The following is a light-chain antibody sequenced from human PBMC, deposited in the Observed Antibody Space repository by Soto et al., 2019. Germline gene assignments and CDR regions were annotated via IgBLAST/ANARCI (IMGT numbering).Light chain of an antibody. Sequence: DIQMTQSPSSLSASVGDRVTITCRASQSISTHVNWYQQKPGRAPNLLIYAASNLQSGVPSRFSGSGSGTDFTLTISSLEPEDFAVYYCQQRSNWPPLTFGGGTKVEIK. CDR3: QQRSNWPPLT. CDR1: QSISTH. CDR2: AAS. J-gene: IGKJ4*01. V-gene: IGKV1-39*01.